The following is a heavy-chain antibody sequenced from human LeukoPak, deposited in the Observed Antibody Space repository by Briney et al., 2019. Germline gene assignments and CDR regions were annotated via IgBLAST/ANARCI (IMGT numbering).Heavy chain of an antibody. Sequence: PGGSLRLSCVASEFAFSSYSMNWVRQAPGKGLEWVSYISSTSSTIDYADSEKGRFTISRDNAKNSLFLQMNSLRVDDTAVYYCASQRQWDWFDPWGQGTLVTVSS. CDR2: ISSTSSTI. CDR1: EFAFSSYS. J-gene: IGHJ5*02. V-gene: IGHV3-48*04. D-gene: IGHD2-8*01. CDR3: ASQRQWDWFDP.